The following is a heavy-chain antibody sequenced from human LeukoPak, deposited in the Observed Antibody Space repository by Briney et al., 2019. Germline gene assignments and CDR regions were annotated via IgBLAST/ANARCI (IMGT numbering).Heavy chain of an antibody. J-gene: IGHJ6*02. V-gene: IGHV1-18*01. CDR3: AREGYGYGPGSGYYYYGMDV. Sequence: ASVKVSCKASGYTFTSYGISWVRQAPGQGLEWMGWISAYNGNTNYAQKLQGRVTMTTDTSTSTAYMELRSLRSDDTAVYYCAREGYGYGPGSGYYYYGMDVWGQGTTVTVSS. CDR1: GYTFTSYG. D-gene: IGHD5-18*01. CDR2: ISAYNGNT.